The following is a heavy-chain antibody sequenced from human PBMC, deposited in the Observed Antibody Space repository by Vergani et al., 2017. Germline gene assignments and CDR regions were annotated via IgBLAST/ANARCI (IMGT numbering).Heavy chain of an antibody. CDR2: ISWNSGSI. CDR1: GFAVDDYA. D-gene: IGHD3-9*01. Sequence: EVQLVESGGGLVQPGRSLRLSCAASGFAVDDYAMHWVRQAPGKGLEWVSGISWNSGSIGYADSVKGRFTISRDNAKNSLYLQMNSLRAEDTALYYCAKDRFGYYDILTGYYYDYWGQGTLVTVSS. CDR3: AKDRFGYYDILTGYYYDY. V-gene: IGHV3-9*01. J-gene: IGHJ4*02.